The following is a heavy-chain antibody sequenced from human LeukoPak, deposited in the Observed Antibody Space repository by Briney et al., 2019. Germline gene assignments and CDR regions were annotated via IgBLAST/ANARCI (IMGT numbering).Heavy chain of an antibody. V-gene: IGHV4-39*01. CDR1: GGSISSSSYY. D-gene: IGHD3-10*01. CDR2: IYYSGST. J-gene: IGHJ4*02. CDR3: AGFSGSYYKLHDY. Sequence: SETLSLTCTVSGGSISSSSYYWGWTRQPPGKGLEWIGSIYYSGSTYYNPSLKSRVTISVDTSKNQFSLKLSSVTAADTAVYYCAGFSGSYYKLHDYWGQGTLVTVSS.